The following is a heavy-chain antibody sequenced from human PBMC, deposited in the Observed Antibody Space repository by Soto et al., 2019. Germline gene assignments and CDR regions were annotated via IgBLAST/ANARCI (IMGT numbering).Heavy chain of an antibody. CDR2: ISAGGEIE. CDR3: ARVGILARQAGQVNDC. Sequence: EVQLVESGGGLVQPGGSLRLSCAASGFTFRSYEMNWVRQAPGKGLEWLSYISAGGEIELYADSVKGRFATSRDNAKNSLFLQMNSLRAEDTAVYFCARVGILARQAGQVNDCWGQGTLVTISS. V-gene: IGHV3-48*03. J-gene: IGHJ4*02. CDR1: GFTFRSYE. D-gene: IGHD6-6*01.